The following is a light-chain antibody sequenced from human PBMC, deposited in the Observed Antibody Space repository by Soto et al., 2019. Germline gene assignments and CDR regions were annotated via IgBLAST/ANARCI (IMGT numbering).Light chain of an antibody. CDR1: SSNIGAGYD. J-gene: IGLJ1*01. CDR3: ATWDDRIYV. CDR2: GNS. Sequence: QPVLTQPPSVSGAPGQRVTISCTGSSSNIGAGYDVHWYQQLPGTAPKLLIYGNSNRPSGVPDRFSGSKSGTSASLAITGLQAEDEADYYCATWDDRIYVFGAGTKLTVL. V-gene: IGLV1-40*01.